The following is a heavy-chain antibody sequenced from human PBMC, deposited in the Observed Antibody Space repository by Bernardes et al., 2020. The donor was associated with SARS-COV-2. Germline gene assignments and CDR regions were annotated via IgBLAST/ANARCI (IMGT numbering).Heavy chain of an antibody. CDR3: ARGGSRATWIQLWFSPPFNY. D-gene: IGHD5-18*01. J-gene: IGHJ4*02. CDR1: GGSISSSSYY. V-gene: IGHV4-39*01. Sequence: SETLSLTCTVSGGSISSSSYYWVRNRQPPGMGWDWIGSISYSGSSNPNPSLRSRVTISVDTSKNQFSRQRTSVTAADKAVYYCARGGSRATWIQLWFSPPFNYWGQGTRVTDSS. CDR2: ISYSGSS.